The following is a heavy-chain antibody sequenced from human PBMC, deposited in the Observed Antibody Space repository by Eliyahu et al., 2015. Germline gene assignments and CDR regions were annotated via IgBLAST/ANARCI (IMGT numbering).Heavy chain of an antibody. D-gene: IGHD2-8*02. CDR3: ARGSGDTWSSTAPDC. J-gene: IGHJ4*02. CDR2: ISWNSGSI. Sequence: EVHLVESGGGLVQPGRSLRLSCVASGLNFDDYGMHWVRQVPGRGLGWVSGISWNSGSIDYADSVKGRFTISRDNAKNSLYLQMNSLRPEDSALYYCARGSGDTWSSTAPDCWGQGTLVTVSS. V-gene: IGHV3-9*01. CDR1: GLNFDDYG.